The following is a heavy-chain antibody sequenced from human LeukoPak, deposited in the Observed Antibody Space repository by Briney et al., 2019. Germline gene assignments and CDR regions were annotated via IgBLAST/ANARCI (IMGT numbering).Heavy chain of an antibody. J-gene: IGHJ1*01. V-gene: IGHV3-23*01. Sequence: GGSLRLSCAASGITFSNFGMSWVRQAPGKGLEWVSGISGNGGSTYYADSVKGRFTISRDNSKNSLYLLMDSLRAEDTAMYYCATHRYTSSAYYFLQWGQGTLVTVSS. CDR2: ISGNGGST. CDR1: GITFSNFG. D-gene: IGHD6-13*01. CDR3: ATHRYTSSAYYFLQ.